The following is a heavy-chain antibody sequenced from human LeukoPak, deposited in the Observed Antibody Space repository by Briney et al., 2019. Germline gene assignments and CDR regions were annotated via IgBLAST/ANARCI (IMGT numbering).Heavy chain of an antibody. CDR3: ARGPQYYDFWSGPENNFDY. Sequence: GGSLRLSCAASGFTFSSYSMNWVRQAPGKGLEWVSSISSSSGYIYYADSVKGRFTISRDNAKNSLYLQMNSLRAEDTAVYYCARGPQYYDFWSGPENNFDYWGQGTLVTVSS. D-gene: IGHD3-3*01. CDR2: ISSSSGYI. V-gene: IGHV3-21*01. CDR1: GFTFSSYS. J-gene: IGHJ4*02.